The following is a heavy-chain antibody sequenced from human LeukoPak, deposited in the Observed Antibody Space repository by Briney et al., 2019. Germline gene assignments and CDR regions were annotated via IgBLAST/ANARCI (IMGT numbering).Heavy chain of an antibody. V-gene: IGHV3-33*08. D-gene: IGHD6-19*01. CDR2: IWKDGSHK. J-gene: IGHJ4*02. CDR3: AIVAYSSTWVPFDY. Sequence: GGSLRLSCAASGFTFSSYAMSWVRQAPGKGLEWVAVIWKDGSHKYYADSVKGRFTISRDNSKNTLYLQMDSLRAEDTSVYYCAIVAYSSTWVPFDYWGQGTLVTVSS. CDR1: GFTFSSYA.